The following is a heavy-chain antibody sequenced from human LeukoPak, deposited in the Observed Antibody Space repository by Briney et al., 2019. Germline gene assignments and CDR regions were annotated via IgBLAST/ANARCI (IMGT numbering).Heavy chain of an antibody. CDR3: ARVFHAVTGDAFDI. Sequence: GASVKVSCKASGYTFTSYDINWVRQATGQGLEWMGWMNPNSGNTGYAQKFQGRVTMTRNTSISTAYMELSSLRSEDTAVYYCARVFHAVTGDAFDIWGQGTMVTVSS. CDR1: GYTFTSYD. D-gene: IGHD4-17*01. V-gene: IGHV1-8*01. CDR2: MNPNSGNT. J-gene: IGHJ3*02.